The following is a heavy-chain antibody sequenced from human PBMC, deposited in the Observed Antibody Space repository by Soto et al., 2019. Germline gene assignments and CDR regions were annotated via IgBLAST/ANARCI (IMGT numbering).Heavy chain of an antibody. D-gene: IGHD1-26*01. CDR1: GFTFDDYA. CDR2: ISWNSGSI. CDR3: AKDIVD. Sequence: DVQLVESGGGLVQPGRSLRLSCAASGFTFDDYAMHWVRQAPGKGLEWVSGISWNSGSIGYADSVKGRFTISRDNAKNSLYLQMNSLRAEDTALYYCAKDIVDWGQGTLVTVSS. J-gene: IGHJ4*02. V-gene: IGHV3-9*01.